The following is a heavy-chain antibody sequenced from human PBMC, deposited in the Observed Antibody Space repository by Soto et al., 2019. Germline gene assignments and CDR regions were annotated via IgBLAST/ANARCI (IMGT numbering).Heavy chain of an antibody. J-gene: IGHJ3*02. CDR2: IYYSGST. Sequence: SETLSLTCTVSGGSISSSSYYWGWIRQPPGKGLEWIGSIYYSGSTYYNPSLKSRVTISVDTSKNQFSLKLSSVTAADTAVYYCARLHGDTAMVFRRDDAFDIWGQGTMVTVSS. D-gene: IGHD5-18*01. CDR3: ARLHGDTAMVFRRDDAFDI. CDR1: GGSISSSSYY. V-gene: IGHV4-39*01.